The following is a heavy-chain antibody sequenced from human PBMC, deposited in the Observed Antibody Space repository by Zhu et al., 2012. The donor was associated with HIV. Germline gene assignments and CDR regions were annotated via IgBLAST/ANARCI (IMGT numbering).Heavy chain of an antibody. Sequence: QVQLQESGPGLVKPSETLSLTCIVSGGSISTYYWSWIRQPPGKGLEWIGYFYISGSTNYSPSLKSRVPHISGHVQEPVLPEAEVCDRADTAVYYCARGKDYSDSSGSYYHFDYWGQGIGHR. CDR3: ARGKDYSDSSGSYYHFDY. CDR2: FYISGST. D-gene: IGHD3-22*01. J-gene: IGHJ4*02. V-gene: IGHV4-4*09. CDR1: GGSISTYY.